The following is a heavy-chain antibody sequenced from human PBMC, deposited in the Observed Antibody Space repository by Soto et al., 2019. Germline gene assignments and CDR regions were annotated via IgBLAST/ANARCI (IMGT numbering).Heavy chain of an antibody. V-gene: IGHV4-31*03. Sequence: QVQLQEMGPGLVKPSQTLTITCTVSGDSVNSAYWSWIRQLPGKGLEWMGNLYHTGRTFYNPSLKGRLAISIDTSKPLYSLKLRSVTASDTAVYYCARTDAYNSSFFDSWGQGTVVTVSS. CDR3: ARTDAYNSSFFDS. CDR2: LYHTGRT. D-gene: IGHD6-6*01. CDR1: GDSVNSAY. J-gene: IGHJ4*02.